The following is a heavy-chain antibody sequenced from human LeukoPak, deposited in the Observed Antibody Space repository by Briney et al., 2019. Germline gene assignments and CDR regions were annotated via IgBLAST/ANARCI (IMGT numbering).Heavy chain of an antibody. D-gene: IGHD2-15*01. CDR3: ARGRYCSADICSGGDAFDI. Sequence: SETLSLTCTVSVGSINNYYWSWIRQPAGKGLEWIGRIYTRGSTNYNPSLKSRVTMSVDTSKIQFSLKLSSVTAADTAVYYCARGRYCSADICSGGDAFDIWGQGTMVSVSS. CDR2: IYTRGST. CDR1: VGSINNYY. J-gene: IGHJ3*02. V-gene: IGHV4-4*07.